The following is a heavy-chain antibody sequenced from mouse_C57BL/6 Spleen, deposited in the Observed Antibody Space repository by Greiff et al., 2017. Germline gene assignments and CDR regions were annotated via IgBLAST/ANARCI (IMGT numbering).Heavy chain of an antibody. CDR1: GYSITSGYY. D-gene: IGHD2-12*01. J-gene: IGHJ2*01. CDR2: ISYDGSN. V-gene: IGHV3-6*01. CDR3: ARNHDPFDD. Sequence: DVQLQASGPGLVKPSQSLSLTCSVTGYSITSGYYWNWIRQFPGNKLEWMGYISYDGSNNYNPSLKNRISITRDTSKNQFFLKLNSVTTEDTATYYCARNHDPFDDWGQGTTLTVSS.